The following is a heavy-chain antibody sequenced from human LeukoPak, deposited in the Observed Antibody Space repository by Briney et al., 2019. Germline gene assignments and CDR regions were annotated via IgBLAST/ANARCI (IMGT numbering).Heavy chain of an antibody. D-gene: IGHD5-18*01. CDR2: IKSKTDGGTT. CDR1: GFTFSSYW. J-gene: IGHJ4*02. CDR3: TTADTAMVKDY. Sequence: KSGGSLRLSCAASGFTFSSYWMSWVRQAPGKGLEWVGRIKSKTDGGTTDYAAPVKGRFTISRDDSKNTLYLQMNSLKTEDTAVYYCTTADTAMVKDYWGQGTLVTVSS. V-gene: IGHV3-15*01.